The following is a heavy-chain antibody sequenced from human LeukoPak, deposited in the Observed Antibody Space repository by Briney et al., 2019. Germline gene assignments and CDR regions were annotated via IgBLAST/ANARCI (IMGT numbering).Heavy chain of an antibody. CDR2: FDPEDGET. V-gene: IGHV1-24*01. CDR1: GYTLTELS. Sequence: GASGKVSCKVSGYTLTELSVHWVRQAPGKGLEWMGAFDPEDGETIYAQKFQGRVTMTEDTSTDTAYMELNSLRSEDAAVYYCATGGYDSSGLYFDYWGQGTLVTVSS. J-gene: IGHJ4*02. CDR3: ATGGYDSSGLYFDY. D-gene: IGHD3-22*01.